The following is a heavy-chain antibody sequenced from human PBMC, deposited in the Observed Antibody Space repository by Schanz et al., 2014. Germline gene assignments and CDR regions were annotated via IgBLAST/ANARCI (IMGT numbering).Heavy chain of an antibody. CDR2: IWYDGSNK. D-gene: IGHD1-1*01. CDR3: ARGTDWNLHY. V-gene: IGHV3-33*01. J-gene: IGHJ4*02. Sequence: QVQLVESGGGLVKPGGSLRLSCAASGFIFSSYGLHWVRQAPGKGLEWVAFIWYDGSNKYYADSVKGRFTISRDNSKNTLYLQMNSLRAEDTAVYYCARGTDWNLHYWGQGALVTVSS. CDR1: GFIFSSYG.